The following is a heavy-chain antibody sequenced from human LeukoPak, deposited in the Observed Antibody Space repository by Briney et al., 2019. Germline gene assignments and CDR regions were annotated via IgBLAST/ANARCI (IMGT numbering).Heavy chain of an antibody. CDR3: ARDLSGRYAFDI. Sequence: GGSLRLSCTASGFTFSSYWMNWVRQAPGKGLEWVANIKQDGSEKYYVDPVNGRFTISRDNAKTSLYLQMNSLRDEDTAVYYCARDLSGRYAFDIWGQGTMVTVSS. D-gene: IGHD3-10*01. CDR2: IKQDGSEK. J-gene: IGHJ3*02. CDR1: GFTFSSYW. V-gene: IGHV3-7*01.